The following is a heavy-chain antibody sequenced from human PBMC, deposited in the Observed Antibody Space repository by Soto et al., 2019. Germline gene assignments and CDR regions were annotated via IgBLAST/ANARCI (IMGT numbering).Heavy chain of an antibody. V-gene: IGHV5-10-1*03. Sequence: EVQLVQSGAEVKKPGESLRISCKGSGYSFTSYWISWVRQMPGKGLEWMGRIDPSDSYTNYSPSFQGHVTISADKSISTAYLQWSSLKASDTAMYYCARSTYDSSGFYYCDYWGQGTLVTVSS. D-gene: IGHD3-22*01. CDR2: IDPSDSYT. CDR3: ARSTYDSSGFYYCDY. J-gene: IGHJ4*02. CDR1: GYSFTSYW.